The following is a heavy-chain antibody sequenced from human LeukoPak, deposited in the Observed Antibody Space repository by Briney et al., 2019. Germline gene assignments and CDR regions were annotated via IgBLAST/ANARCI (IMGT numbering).Heavy chain of an antibody. CDR3: ARTEGGLHDY. CDR1: GYTFTSYY. D-gene: IGHD3-16*01. V-gene: IGHV1-46*01. CDR2: INPSGGST. Sequence: GASVKVSCKASGYTFTSYYMHWVRQAPGQGLEWMGIINPSGGSTSYAQKFQGRVTVTRDTSISTAYMELSRLRSDDTAVYYCARTEGGLHDYWGQGTLVTVSS. J-gene: IGHJ4*02.